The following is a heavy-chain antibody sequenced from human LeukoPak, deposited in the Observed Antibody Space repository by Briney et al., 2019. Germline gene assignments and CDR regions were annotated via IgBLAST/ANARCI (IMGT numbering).Heavy chain of an antibody. D-gene: IGHD3-22*01. Sequence: ASVKVSCKASGYTFTGYYMHWVRQAPGQGLEWMGWINPNSGGTNYAQKFQGRVTMTRDTSISTAYMELSRLRSDDTAVYYCARDLPSGATYYYDSSGIPSPYYMDVWGKGTTVTVSS. CDR3: ARDLPSGATYYYDSSGIPSPYYMDV. J-gene: IGHJ6*03. V-gene: IGHV1-2*02. CDR2: INPNSGGT. CDR1: GYTFTGYY.